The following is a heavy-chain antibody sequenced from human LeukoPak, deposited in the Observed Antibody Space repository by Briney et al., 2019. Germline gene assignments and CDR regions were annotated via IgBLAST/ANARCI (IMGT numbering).Heavy chain of an antibody. CDR3: ARTLIGTYSTFDI. CDR1: GYTFTGYY. Sequence: ASVKVSCKASGYTFTGYYMHWVRQAPGQGLEWMGWINPNSGGTNYAEKFQGRVTMTRDTSISTAYMELSRLRSDDTAVYYCARTLIGTYSTFDIWGQGTMVTVSS. CDR2: INPNSGGT. V-gene: IGHV1-2*02. D-gene: IGHD1-26*01. J-gene: IGHJ3*02.